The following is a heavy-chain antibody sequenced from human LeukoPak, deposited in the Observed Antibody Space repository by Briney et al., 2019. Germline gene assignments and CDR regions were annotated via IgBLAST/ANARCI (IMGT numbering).Heavy chain of an antibody. D-gene: IGHD6-19*01. CDR2: INHSGTT. CDR1: GGSFSGFY. V-gene: IGHV4-34*01. CDR3: ARTLDKGGWSFFAY. Sequence: KPSETLSLTCAVYGGSFSGFYWTWIRQPPGKGLEWIGEINHSGTTNYNPSLKSRVIVSVDTSKNQFSLKLSSVAAADTAVYYCARTLDKGGWSFFAYWGQGTLVTVSS. J-gene: IGHJ4*02.